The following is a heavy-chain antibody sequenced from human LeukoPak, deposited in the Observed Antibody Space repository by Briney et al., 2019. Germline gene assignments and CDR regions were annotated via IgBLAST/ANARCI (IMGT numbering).Heavy chain of an antibody. CDR2: ISGSGGST. CDR1: GFTFSSYA. Sequence: GGSLRLSCAASGFTFSSYAMSWVRQAPGKGLEWVSAISGSGGSTYYADSVKGRFTISRDNSKNTLYLQMNSLRAEDTAVYYCAKRESSSWDYYYGMGVWGQGTTVTVSS. V-gene: IGHV3-23*01. J-gene: IGHJ6*02. CDR3: AKRESSSWDYYYGMGV. D-gene: IGHD6-13*01.